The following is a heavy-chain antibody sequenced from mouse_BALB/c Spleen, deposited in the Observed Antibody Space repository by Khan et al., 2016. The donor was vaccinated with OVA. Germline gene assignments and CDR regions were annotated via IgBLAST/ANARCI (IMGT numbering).Heavy chain of an antibody. CDR3: ARAGWDVFAY. V-gene: IGHV1-77*01. Sequence: QVRLQQSGPELVKPGASVKMSCKASGYSFTDYVMNWVKQRNGQGLEWIGQIYSGSDSTYYIEKFTCTATLTADRSSSTAYMQSSNLTPEDSAVYFCARAGWDVFAYWGQGTLVTVSA. D-gene: IGHD4-1*01. CDR1: GYSFTDYV. CDR2: IYSGSDST. J-gene: IGHJ3*01.